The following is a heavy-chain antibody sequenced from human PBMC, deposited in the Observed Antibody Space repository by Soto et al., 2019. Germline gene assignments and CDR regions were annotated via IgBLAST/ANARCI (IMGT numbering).Heavy chain of an antibody. CDR2: IYISGST. V-gene: IGHV3-53*04. CDR3: VRGLWFGQLYADL. D-gene: IGHD3-10*01. J-gene: IGHJ5*02. Sequence: EAQLVESGGGLVQPGGSLRLSCAASGFSVSSTYMSWVRQAPGKGLEWVSVIYISGSTCYADSLRGRFTTSRQNSENTLFLQLMSLRHEDTAVYYCVRGLWFGQLYADLWGQGTLVTVSS. CDR1: GFSVSSTY.